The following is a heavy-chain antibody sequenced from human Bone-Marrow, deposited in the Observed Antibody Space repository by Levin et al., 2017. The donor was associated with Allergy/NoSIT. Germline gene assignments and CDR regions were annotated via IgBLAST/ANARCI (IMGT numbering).Heavy chain of an antibody. J-gene: IGHJ4*02. V-gene: IGHV4-59*01. CDR2: FFQSGGT. Sequence: SRTLSLTCTVSGGSISSYYWNWIRQPPGKGLEWIGHFFQSGGTNYNPSLASRITISLDTSKNQISLKLTSVTAADTALYYCARGSSGYYAPLAFWGQGTLVTVSS. CDR3: ARGSSGYYAPLAF. D-gene: IGHD6-19*01. CDR1: GGSISSYY.